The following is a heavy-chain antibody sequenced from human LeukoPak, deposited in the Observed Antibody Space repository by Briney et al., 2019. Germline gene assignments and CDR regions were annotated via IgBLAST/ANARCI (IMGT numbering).Heavy chain of an antibody. Sequence: ASVKVSCKASGYTFTSYDINWVRQATGQGLEWMGWMNPNSGNTGYAQKFQGRVTMTRNTSISTAYMELSSPRSEDTAVYYCAMGIAAGNTPVDCWGQGTLVTVSS. CDR3: AMGIAAGNTPVDC. CDR1: GYTFTSYD. CDR2: MNPNSGNT. J-gene: IGHJ4*02. D-gene: IGHD6-13*01. V-gene: IGHV1-8*01.